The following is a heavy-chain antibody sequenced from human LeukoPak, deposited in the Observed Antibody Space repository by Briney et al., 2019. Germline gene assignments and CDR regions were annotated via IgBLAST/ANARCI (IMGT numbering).Heavy chain of an antibody. Sequence: SQTLSLTCPMSGGSINSGGYSWSWIRQPPGKGLEWIGYIYHSGSTSYNPSLKGRVTISVDRSNNQFSLKLSSVTAADTAVYYCARCRGDRIFEYWGQGTLVTVSS. J-gene: IGHJ4*02. D-gene: IGHD2/OR15-2a*01. V-gene: IGHV4-30-2*01. CDR2: IYHSGST. CDR1: GGSINSGGYS. CDR3: ARCRGDRIFEY.